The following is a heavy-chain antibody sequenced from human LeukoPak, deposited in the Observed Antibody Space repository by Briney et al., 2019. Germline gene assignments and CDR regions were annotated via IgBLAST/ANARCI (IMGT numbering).Heavy chain of an antibody. J-gene: IGHJ6*02. CDR2: IYSGGST. Sequence: GGSLRLSCAASGFTVSSNYMSWVRQAPGKGLEWVSVIYSGGSTYYADSVKGRFTISRDNSKNTLYLQMNSLRAEDTAVYYCARGSRSSWAFMDVWGQGTTVTVSS. CDR3: ARGSRSSWAFMDV. D-gene: IGHD6-13*01. V-gene: IGHV3-53*01. CDR1: GFTVSSNY.